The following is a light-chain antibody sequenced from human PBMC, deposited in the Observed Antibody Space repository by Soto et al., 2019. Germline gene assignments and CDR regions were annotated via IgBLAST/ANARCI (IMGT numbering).Light chain of an antibody. J-gene: IGLJ1*01. V-gene: IGLV2-14*01. CDR2: EVS. Sequence: QSVLTQPASVSGSPGQSITISCTGTSSDVGGYNYVSWYQQHPGKAPKLMIYEVSNRPSGVSNRFSGSKSGNTASLTISGLQAEDEADYYCNSYGSTSTLYVFGTGTQVTVL. CDR3: NSYGSTSTLYV. CDR1: SSDVGGYNY.